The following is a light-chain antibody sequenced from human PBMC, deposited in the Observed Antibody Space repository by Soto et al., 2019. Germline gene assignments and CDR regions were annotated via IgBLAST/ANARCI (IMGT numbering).Light chain of an antibody. J-gene: IGKJ2*01. CDR2: ATS. V-gene: IGKV1-39*01. Sequence: DIQMTQSPSSLSASVGDRVTITCRASQTISYYLNWYQQTPGRAPKLLIYATSTLQSGVPSRFSGSGSGTDFTLTISRLQPEDSSTYYCQQTYSTPYTFGQGTKLEIK. CDR3: QQTYSTPYT. CDR1: QTISYY.